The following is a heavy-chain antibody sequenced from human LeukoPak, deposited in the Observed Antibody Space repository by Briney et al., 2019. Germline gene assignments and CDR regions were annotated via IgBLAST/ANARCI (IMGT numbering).Heavy chain of an antibody. CDR3: ARYYDSSGYYLGKLDYMDV. D-gene: IGHD3-22*01. V-gene: IGHV1-2*02. Sequence: ASVKVSCKASGCTFTGYYMHWVRQAPGQGLEWMGWINPNSGGTNYAQKFQGRVTMTRDTSISTAYMELSSLRSEDTAVYYCARYYDSSGYYLGKLDYMDVWGKGTTVTVSS. J-gene: IGHJ6*03. CDR2: INPNSGGT. CDR1: GCTFTGYY.